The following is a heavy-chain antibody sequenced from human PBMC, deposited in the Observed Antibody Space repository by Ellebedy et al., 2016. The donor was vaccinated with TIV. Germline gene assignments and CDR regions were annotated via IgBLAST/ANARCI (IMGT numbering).Heavy chain of an antibody. D-gene: IGHD2-15*01. CDR3: ARRLIKRGGYCNGGSCYNYWYFDV. V-gene: IGHV5-10-1*01. CDR2: IDPIDSFT. CDR1: GYSFTSYW. Sequence: GESLKISCEASGYSFTSYWIGWVRQKPGKGLEWMGRIDPIDSFTTYSPSFQGHVPISADKSINTAYLQWSSLRASDTAIYYCARRLIKRGGYCNGGSCYNYWYFDVWGRGTLVTVSS. J-gene: IGHJ2*01.